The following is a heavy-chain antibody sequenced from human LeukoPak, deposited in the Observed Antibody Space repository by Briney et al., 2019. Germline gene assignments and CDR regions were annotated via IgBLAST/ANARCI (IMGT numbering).Heavy chain of an antibody. V-gene: IGHV4-31*03. Sequence: SQTLSLTCSVSGGSISGGNYYWSWIRQHPGKGLEWIGYIYYSGSTNYNPSLKSRVTISIDTSKNQFSLKLSSVTAADTAVYHCAGNLLLLPFDLWGQGTLVTVS. CDR1: GGSISGGNYY. D-gene: IGHD2-15*01. CDR2: IYYSGST. CDR3: AGNLLLLPFDL. J-gene: IGHJ5*02.